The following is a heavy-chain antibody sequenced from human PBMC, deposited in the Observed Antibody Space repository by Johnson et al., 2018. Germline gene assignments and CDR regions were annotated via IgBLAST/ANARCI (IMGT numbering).Heavy chain of an antibody. V-gene: IGHV3-49*03. CDR2: IRSKAYGGTT. J-gene: IGHJ6*03. Sequence: VQLQESGGGLVQPGRSLRLSCTASGFTFDNYAMSWFRQAPGKGLEWVGIIRSKAYGGTTEYAAAVKGRFTISRDDSKSIAYLQMKSLKTEDTAVYYCTREASGSSSPWYYYYYMDVWGKGTTVTVSS. CDR3: TREASGSSSPWYYYYYMDV. D-gene: IGHD2-15*01. CDR1: GFTFDNYA.